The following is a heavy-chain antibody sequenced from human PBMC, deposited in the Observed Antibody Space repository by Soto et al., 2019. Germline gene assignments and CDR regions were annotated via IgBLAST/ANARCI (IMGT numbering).Heavy chain of an antibody. CDR1: GYTLTGYY. D-gene: IGHD2-15*01. CDR3: ARTPLSGISTRDAFDI. CDR2: INPNSGGT. V-gene: IGHV1-2*04. Sequence: ASVKVSCKASGYTLTGYYMHWVRQAPGQGLEWMGWINPNSGGTNYAQKFQGWVTMTRDTSISTVYMELSKLNSDDTAVYYCARTPLSGISTRDAFDIWGQGTMVTVSS. J-gene: IGHJ3*02.